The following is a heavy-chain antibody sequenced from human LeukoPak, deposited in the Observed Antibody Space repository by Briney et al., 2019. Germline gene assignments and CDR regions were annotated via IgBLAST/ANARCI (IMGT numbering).Heavy chain of an antibody. J-gene: IGHJ2*01. V-gene: IGHV3-21*01. Sequence: PGGSLRLSCAASGFTFSSYSMNWVRQASGKGLEWVSSISGSSSYINYADSVKGRFTISRDNAQNSLFLQLNSLRAEDTAVYYCARDSTGYWYFDLWGRGTLVSVSS. CDR2: ISGSSSYI. D-gene: IGHD3-3*02. CDR1: GFTFSSYS. CDR3: ARDSTGYWYFDL.